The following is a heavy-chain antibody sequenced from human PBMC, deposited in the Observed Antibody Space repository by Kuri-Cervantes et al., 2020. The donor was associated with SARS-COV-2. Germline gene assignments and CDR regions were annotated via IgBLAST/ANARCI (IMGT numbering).Heavy chain of an antibody. CDR2: IYHSGST. CDR3: ARHYYGSGSYYVVPVLWSH. Sequence: SETLSLTCAVSGYSISSGYYWGWIRQPPGKGLEWIGSIYHSGSTYYNPSLKSRVTISVNTSKNQFSLKLSSVTAADTAVYYCARHYYGSGSYYVVPVLWSHWGQGTLVTVSS. D-gene: IGHD3-10*01. CDR1: GYSISSGYY. J-gene: IGHJ4*02. V-gene: IGHV4-38-2*01.